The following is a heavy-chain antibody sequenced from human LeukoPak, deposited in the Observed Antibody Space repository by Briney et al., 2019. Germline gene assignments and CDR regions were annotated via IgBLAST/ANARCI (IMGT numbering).Heavy chain of an antibody. D-gene: IGHD3-10*01. V-gene: IGHV4-38-2*02. Sequence: SETLSLTCTVSGYSISSGYYWGWIRQPPGKGLEWIGSIYHSGSTYYNPSLKSRVTISVDTSKNQFSLKLSSVTAADTAVYYCAKDRSVSLLWFGELIWGQGTLVTVSS. CDR3: AKDRSVSLLWFGELI. J-gene: IGHJ4*02. CDR2: IYHSGST. CDR1: GYSISSGYY.